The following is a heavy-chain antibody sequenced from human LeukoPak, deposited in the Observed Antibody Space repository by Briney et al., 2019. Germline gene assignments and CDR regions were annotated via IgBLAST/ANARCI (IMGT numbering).Heavy chain of an antibody. Sequence: PSETLSLTCTVSGVSISSYYWSWIRQPAGKGLEWIGRIYTSGSTNYNPSLKSRVTMSVDTSKNQFSLKLSSVTAADTAVYYCARDLRSWYGDAFDIWGQGTMVTVSS. CDR3: ARDLRSWYGDAFDI. J-gene: IGHJ3*02. V-gene: IGHV4-4*07. CDR2: IYTSGST. D-gene: IGHD6-13*01. CDR1: GVSISSYY.